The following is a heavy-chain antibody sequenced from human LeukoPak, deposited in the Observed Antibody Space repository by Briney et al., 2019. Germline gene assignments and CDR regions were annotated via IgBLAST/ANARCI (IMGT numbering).Heavy chain of an antibody. D-gene: IGHD1-14*01. Sequence: GGSLLLFCSASGFPFISYWRHWGRQAPGKGRVWVSHINSVGSSENYADSVKGRFTISRDNAKKALYLQMSSLRGEDTAVYYCARPGCAPYFLWGQGTQVSVCS. CDR3: ARPGCAPYFL. CDR2: INSVGSSE. J-gene: IGHJ4*02. CDR1: GFPFISYW. V-gene: IGHV3-74*01.